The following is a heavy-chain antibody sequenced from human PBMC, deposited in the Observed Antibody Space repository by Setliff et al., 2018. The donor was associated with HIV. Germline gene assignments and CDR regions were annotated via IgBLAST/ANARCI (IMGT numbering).Heavy chain of an antibody. CDR3: ASTSRRLGDSSGNEGAFDI. CDR1: GYSLSSGYF. V-gene: IGHV4-38-2*01. CDR2: IYHSGST. D-gene: IGHD3-22*01. J-gene: IGHJ3*02. Sequence: PSETLSLTCAVSGYSLSSGYFWGWIRQPPGKGLEWIGSIYHSGSTYYNPSLKSRVTISVDTSKNQFSLKLSSVTAADTAVYYCASTSRRLGDSSGNEGAFDIWGQGTMVTLSS.